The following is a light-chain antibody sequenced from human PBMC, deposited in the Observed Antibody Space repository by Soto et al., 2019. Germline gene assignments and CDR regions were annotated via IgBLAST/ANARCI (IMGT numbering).Light chain of an antibody. CDR1: QSVSSY. CDR2: DAS. CDR3: QQRSNWPLGGNT. V-gene: IGKV3-11*01. J-gene: IGKJ3*01. Sequence: EIVLTQSPATLSLSPGERATLSCRASQSVSSYLAWYEQKPGQAPRLLIYDASNRATGIPARFSGSGSGTDFTLTISGLEPEDFAVYYCQQRSNWPLGGNTFGPGTKVDIK.